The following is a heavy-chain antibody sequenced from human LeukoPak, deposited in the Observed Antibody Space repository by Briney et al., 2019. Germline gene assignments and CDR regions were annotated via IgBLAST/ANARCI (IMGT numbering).Heavy chain of an antibody. Sequence: SSETLSLTCTVSGGSISSNSHYWGWIRQPPGTGLEWIANIFHNGNTAYNPSLKRRVTISIDTSQNQLSLRLSSVTAADTAVYYCARVGWGDVAAYPNWLDPWGQGTVATVSS. J-gene: IGHJ5*02. CDR1: GGSISSNSHY. V-gene: IGHV4-39*07. CDR3: ARVGWGDVAAYPNWLDP. D-gene: IGHD3-16*01. CDR2: IFHNGNT.